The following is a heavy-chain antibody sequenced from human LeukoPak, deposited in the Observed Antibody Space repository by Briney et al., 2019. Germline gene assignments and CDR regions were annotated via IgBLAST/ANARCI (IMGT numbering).Heavy chain of an antibody. V-gene: IGHV4-34*01. CDR3: ARAPGYGGMDV. J-gene: IGHJ6*02. Sequence: PSETLSLTCAVYGGSFSGYYWSWIRQPPGKGLEWIGEINHSGSTNYNPSLKSRVTISVDTSKNQFSLKLSSVTAADTAVYYCARAPGYGGMDVWGQGTTVTVSS. D-gene: IGHD1-1*01. CDR2: INHSGST. CDR1: GGSFSGYY.